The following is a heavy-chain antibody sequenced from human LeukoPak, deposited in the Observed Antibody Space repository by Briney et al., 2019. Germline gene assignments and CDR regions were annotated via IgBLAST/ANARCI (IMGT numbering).Heavy chain of an antibody. CDR2: TYYRSKWYN. Sequence: SQTLSLTCAISGDSVSSNSAAWNWIRQSPSRGLEWLGRTYYRSKWYNDYAVSVKSRITINPDTSKNQFSLQLNSVTPEDTAVYYCARGIGSGWYGYYYYYMDVWGKGTTVTVSS. CDR3: ARGIGSGWYGYYYYYMDV. V-gene: IGHV6-1*01. D-gene: IGHD6-19*01. J-gene: IGHJ6*03. CDR1: GDSVSSNSAA.